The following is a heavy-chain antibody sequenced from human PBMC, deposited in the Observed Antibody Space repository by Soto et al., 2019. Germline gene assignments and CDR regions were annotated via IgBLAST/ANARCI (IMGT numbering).Heavy chain of an antibody. CDR1: GFSFSSYT. Sequence: GSLRLSCAVSGFSFSSYTMNWVRQAPGKGLEWISAITASGGATYYADSVKGRFTISRDNSKNTLYLQMNSVRAEDTAVYYCAKRQYGDFDYWGQGT. CDR2: ITASGGAT. J-gene: IGHJ4*02. CDR3: AKRQYGDFDY. D-gene: IGHD4-17*01. V-gene: IGHV3-23*01.